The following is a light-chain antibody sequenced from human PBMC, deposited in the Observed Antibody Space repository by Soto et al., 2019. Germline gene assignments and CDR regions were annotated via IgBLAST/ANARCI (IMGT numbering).Light chain of an antibody. J-gene: IGKJ5*01. CDR2: GAS. Sequence: EIVLTQSPGTLSLSPGERATLSCRTSHSVGSDYLAWYQQKPGQAPRILIFGASGRATGIPDRFSGSGSGTDFTLTISSLEPEDFAVYYCQQRSKWPPEVTFGQGTRLEIK. V-gene: IGKV3D-20*02. CDR1: HSVGSDY. CDR3: QQRSKWPPEVT.